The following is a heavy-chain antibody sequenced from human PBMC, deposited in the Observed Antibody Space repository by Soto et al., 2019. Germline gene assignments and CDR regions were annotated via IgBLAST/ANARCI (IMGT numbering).Heavy chain of an antibody. Sequence: PSETLSLTCTVSGASINSGDYYWSWIRQPPGKGLEGIGYIYYSGSTYYNPSLTSRVTISLDTSKNHFSLKLSSVTVADTAVYSCARHRDPSVPGAFAIWGQGTMGTVS. V-gene: IGHV4-31*03. CDR3: ARHRDPSVPGAFAI. CDR1: GASINSGDYY. J-gene: IGHJ3*02. CDR2: IYYSGST. D-gene: IGHD2-2*01.